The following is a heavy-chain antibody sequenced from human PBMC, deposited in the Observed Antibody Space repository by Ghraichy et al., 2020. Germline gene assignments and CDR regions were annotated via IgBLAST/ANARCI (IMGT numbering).Heavy chain of an antibody. CDR1: GYTFTSYA. J-gene: IGHJ5*02. CDR2: INAGNGNT. Sequence: ASVKVSCKASGYTFTSYAMHWVRQAPGQRLEWMGWINAGNGNTKYSQKFQGRVTITRDTSASTAYMELSSLRSEDTAVYYCARGVVVIAISTTINWFDPWGQGTLVTVSS. D-gene: IGHD2-21*01. CDR3: ARGVVVIAISTTINWFDP. V-gene: IGHV1-3*01.